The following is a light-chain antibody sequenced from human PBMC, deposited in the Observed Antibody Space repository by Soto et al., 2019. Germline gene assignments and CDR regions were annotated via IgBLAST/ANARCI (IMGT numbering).Light chain of an antibody. CDR1: QSVTKC. J-gene: IGKJ5*01. CDR3: QQCNNWPPIT. V-gene: IGKV3-11*01. CDR2: DVT. Sequence: EIVLTQSPATLSLSPGERATLSCRASQSVTKCLAWYQQKPGQAPRLLIYDVTSRAPGIAARFSGSGSGTDFTLTISSLEPEDFAVYYCQQCNNWPPITFGHGTRLEIK.